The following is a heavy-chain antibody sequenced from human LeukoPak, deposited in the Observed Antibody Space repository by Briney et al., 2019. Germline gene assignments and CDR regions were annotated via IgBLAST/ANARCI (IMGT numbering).Heavy chain of an antibody. CDR3: ARAASLDY. V-gene: IGHV7-4-1*02. CDR1: GFTFTSYA. Sequence: GSLRLSCAASGFTFTSYAMNWVRQAPGQGLEWMGWINTNTGKPTYAQGFTGRFVFSLDSFVSTAYLQINSLNAEGTAVYYCARAASLDYWGQGTLVTVSS. CDR2: INTNTGKP. J-gene: IGHJ4*02. D-gene: IGHD2-2*01.